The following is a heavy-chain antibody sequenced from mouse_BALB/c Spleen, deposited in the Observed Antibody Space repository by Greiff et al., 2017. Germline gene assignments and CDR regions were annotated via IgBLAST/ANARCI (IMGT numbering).Heavy chain of an antibody. CDR2: ISSGGST. V-gene: IGHV5-6-5*01. Sequence: DVKLVESGGGLVKPGGSLKLSCAASGFTFSSYAMSWVRQTPEKRLEWVASISSGGSTYYPDSVKGRFTISRDNARNILYLQMSSLRSEDTAMYYCARGLLLCDYWGQGTTLTVSS. CDR1: GFTFSSYA. J-gene: IGHJ2*01. CDR3: ARGLLLCDY. D-gene: IGHD1-1*01.